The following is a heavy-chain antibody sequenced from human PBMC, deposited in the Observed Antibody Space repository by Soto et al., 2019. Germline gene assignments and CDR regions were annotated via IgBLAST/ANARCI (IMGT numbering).Heavy chain of an antibody. V-gene: IGHV1-69*13. D-gene: IGHD2-15*01. CDR1: GGTFSSYA. Sequence: EASVKVSCKASGGTFSSYAISWVRQAPGQGLEWMGGIIPIFGTANYAQKFQGRVTITADESTSTAYMELSSLRSEDTAVYYCARVVAAFYYYYGMDVWGQGTTVTVSS. CDR2: IIPIFGTA. J-gene: IGHJ6*02. CDR3: ARVVAAFYYYYGMDV.